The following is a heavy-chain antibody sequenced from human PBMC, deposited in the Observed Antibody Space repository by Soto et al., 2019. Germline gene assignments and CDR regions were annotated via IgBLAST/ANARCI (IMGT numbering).Heavy chain of an antibody. J-gene: IGHJ4*02. Sequence: SVKVSCKASGYTFTSYAISWVRQAPGQGLEWMGGIIPIFGTANYAQKFQGRVTITADESTSTAYMELSSLRSEDTAVYYCARVKEGYYYDSSGYSFDYWGQGTLVTVSS. CDR1: GYTFTSYA. D-gene: IGHD3-22*01. CDR3: ARVKEGYYYDSSGYSFDY. CDR2: IIPIFGTA. V-gene: IGHV1-69*13.